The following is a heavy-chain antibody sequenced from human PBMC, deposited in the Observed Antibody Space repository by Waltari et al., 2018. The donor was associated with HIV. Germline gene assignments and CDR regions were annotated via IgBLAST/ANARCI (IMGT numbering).Heavy chain of an antibody. D-gene: IGHD3-10*02. CDR2: ISYNGSNI. CDR1: GFTFSSYA. J-gene: IGHJ6*02. V-gene: IGHV3-30*17. CDR3: ARNYVPNQNYYYYGMDV. Sequence: QVQLVESGGGVVQPGRSLRLSCAASGFTFSSYAMHWVRQAPGKGRGGVAIISYNGSNIYDADSVGGRFTISRDNSKNTLYVQMNSLTADDTAVYYCARNYVPNQNYYYYGMDVWGQGSTVTVSS.